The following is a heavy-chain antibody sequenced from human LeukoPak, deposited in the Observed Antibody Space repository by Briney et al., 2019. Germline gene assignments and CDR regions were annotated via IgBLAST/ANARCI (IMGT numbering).Heavy chain of an antibody. D-gene: IGHD5-24*01. CDR1: GFTFSSYG. CDR3: ARGNVEMATFDY. Sequence: GGSLRLSCAASGFTFSSYGMHWVRQAPGKGLEWVAFIRYDGSNKYYADSVKGRFTISRDNSKNTLYLQMNSLRAEDTAVYYCARGNVEMATFDYWGQGTLVTVSS. V-gene: IGHV3-30*02. CDR2: IRYDGSNK. J-gene: IGHJ4*02.